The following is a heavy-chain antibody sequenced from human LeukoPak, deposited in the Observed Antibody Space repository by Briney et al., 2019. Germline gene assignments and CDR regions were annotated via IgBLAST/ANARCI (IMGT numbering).Heavy chain of an antibody. CDR1: GYTFTSYD. V-gene: IGHV1-8*01. CDR2: MNPNSGNT. Sequence: ASVKVSCKASGYTFTSYDINWVRQATGQGLEWMGWMNPNSGNTGYAQKFQGRVTMTRNTSISTAYMELSSLRSEDTAVYYCAGGAPTGYYYYYGMDVWGKGTTVTVSS. J-gene: IGHJ6*04. D-gene: IGHD3-9*01. CDR3: AGGAPTGYYYYYGMDV.